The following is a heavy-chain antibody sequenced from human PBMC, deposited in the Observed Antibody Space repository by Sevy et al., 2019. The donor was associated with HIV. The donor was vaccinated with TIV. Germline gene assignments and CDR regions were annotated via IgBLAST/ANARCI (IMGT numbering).Heavy chain of an antibody. V-gene: IGHV3-33*01. CDR1: GFTFSSYG. Sequence: GGSLRLSCAASGFTFSSYGMHWVRQAPGKGLEWVAVIWYDGSNKYYADSVKGRFTISRDNSKNTLYLQMISLRAEDTAVYYCARDPDSSGWDGVGYWGQGTLVTVSS. J-gene: IGHJ4*02. D-gene: IGHD6-19*01. CDR2: IWYDGSNK. CDR3: ARDPDSSGWDGVGY.